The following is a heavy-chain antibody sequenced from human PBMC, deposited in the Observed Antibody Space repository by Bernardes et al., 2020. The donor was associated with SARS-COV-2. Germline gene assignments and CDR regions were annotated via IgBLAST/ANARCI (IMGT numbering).Heavy chain of an antibody. J-gene: IGHJ6*02. V-gene: IGHV3-74*01. CDR1: GFTFSSYW. Sequence: GGSLRLSCAASGFTFSSYWMHWVRQAPGKGLVWVSRINSDGSSTSYADSVKGRFTISRDNAKNTLYLQMNSLRAEDTAVYYCARGGRKIFGVVIIEDAYYYYGMDVWGQGTTVTVSS. D-gene: IGHD3-3*01. CDR2: INSDGSST. CDR3: ARGGRKIFGVVIIEDAYYYYGMDV.